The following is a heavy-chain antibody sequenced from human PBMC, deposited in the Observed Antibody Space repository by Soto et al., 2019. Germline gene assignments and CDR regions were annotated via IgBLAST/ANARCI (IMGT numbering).Heavy chain of an antibody. D-gene: IGHD5-18*01. CDR1: GYTFTSYA. CDR3: ARIGGYSYGAYFDY. V-gene: IGHV1-3*01. J-gene: IGHJ4*02. Sequence: ASVKVSCKASGYTFTSYAMHWVRQAPGQRLEWMGWINAGNGNTKYSQKFQGRVTITRDTSASTAYMELSSLRSEDTAVYYCARIGGYSYGAYFDYWGQGTLVTSPQ. CDR2: INAGNGNT.